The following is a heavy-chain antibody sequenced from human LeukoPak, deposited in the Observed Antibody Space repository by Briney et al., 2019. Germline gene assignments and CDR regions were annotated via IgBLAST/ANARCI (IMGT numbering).Heavy chain of an antibody. V-gene: IGHV3-48*04. CDR2: TSSSSSTI. J-gene: IGHJ4*02. CDR1: GFTFSGYD. Sequence: GGSLRLSCAASGFTFSGYDMSWVRQAPGKGLEWVSYTSSSSSTIYYADSVKSRFTISRDNAKNSLYLQMNSLRAEDTAVYYCARALGTIPSLNFAYWGQGPLVTVSS. CDR3: ARALGTIPSLNFAY. D-gene: IGHD5-12*01.